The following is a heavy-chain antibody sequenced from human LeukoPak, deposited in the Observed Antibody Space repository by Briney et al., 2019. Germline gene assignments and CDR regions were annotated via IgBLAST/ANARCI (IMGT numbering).Heavy chain of an antibody. D-gene: IGHD6-6*01. V-gene: IGHV3-23*01. CDR2: VSGSGGST. Sequence: PGWSLRLSCAASGFTFSSYAMSWVRQAPGKGLKWVSAVSGSGGSTYYADSVKGRFTISRDNSKNTLYVQMNSLRAEDTAVYYCAKYSRSSSDDLFDIWGQGTMVTVSS. CDR1: GFTFSSYA. J-gene: IGHJ3*02. CDR3: AKYSRSSSDDLFDI.